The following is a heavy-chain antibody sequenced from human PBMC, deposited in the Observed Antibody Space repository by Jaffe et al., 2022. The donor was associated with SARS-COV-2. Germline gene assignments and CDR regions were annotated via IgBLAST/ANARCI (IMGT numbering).Heavy chain of an antibody. CDR1: GFTFSSYS. V-gene: IGHV3-21*01. Sequence: EVQLVESGGGLVKPGGSLRLSCAASGFTFSSYSMNWVRQAPGKGLEWVSSISSSSSYIYYADSVKGRFTISRDNAKNSLYLQMNSLRAEDTAVYYCARVGSAAGYFDYWGQGTLVTVSS. J-gene: IGHJ4*02. CDR3: ARVGSAAGYFDY. CDR2: ISSSSSYI. D-gene: IGHD6-13*01.